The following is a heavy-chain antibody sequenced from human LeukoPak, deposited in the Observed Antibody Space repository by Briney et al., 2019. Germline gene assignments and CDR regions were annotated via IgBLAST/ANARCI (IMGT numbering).Heavy chain of an antibody. CDR1: GFTFSAYW. Sequence: PGGSLRLSCAASGFTFSAYWMHWVRQVPGKGLEWVSRINNDGSSTTYADSVKGRFTISRDNAKNTLFLQMNSLRAEDTAVYYCVRDLELVHYDTSAYEYWGRGNLVTVSS. CDR3: VRDLELVHYDTSAYEY. J-gene: IGHJ4*02. D-gene: IGHD3-22*01. V-gene: IGHV3-74*01. CDR2: INNDGSST.